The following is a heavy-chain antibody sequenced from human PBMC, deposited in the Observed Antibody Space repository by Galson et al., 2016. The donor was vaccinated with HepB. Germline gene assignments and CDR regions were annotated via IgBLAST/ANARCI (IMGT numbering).Heavy chain of an antibody. V-gene: IGHV3-33*01. J-gene: IGHJ6*02. CDR3: ARDGGGTGGYYYYAMDV. D-gene: IGHD1-14*01. CDR2: IWSNGNNK. Sequence: SLRLSCAASGFTLTNYGMHWVRQAPGKGLEWVADIWSNGNNKYYADSVRGRFSVSRDQAKNTLYMQMNSLRDEDTAVYYCARDGGGTGGYYYYAMDVWGQGTTVTVSS. CDR1: GFTLTNYG.